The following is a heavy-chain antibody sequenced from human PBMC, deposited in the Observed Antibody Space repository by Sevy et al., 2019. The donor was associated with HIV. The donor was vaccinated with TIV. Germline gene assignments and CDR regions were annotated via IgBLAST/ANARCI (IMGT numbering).Heavy chain of an antibody. D-gene: IGHD6-13*01. CDR3: AGGRAGRRGACYTSTWSIDY. J-gene: IGHJ4*02. Sequence: GGSLRLSCAASELTFSDYYMSWIRQAPGKGLEWVSYISSTGSTMYYADSVKSRFNISRDNAKNSLYLQMNSLRAEDTAVYYCAGGRAGRRGACYTSTWSIDYWGQGTLVTVSS. CDR1: ELTFSDYY. CDR2: ISSTGSTM. V-gene: IGHV3-11*01.